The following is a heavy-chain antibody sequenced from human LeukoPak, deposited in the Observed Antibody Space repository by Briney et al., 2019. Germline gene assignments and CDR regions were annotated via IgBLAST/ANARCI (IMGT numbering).Heavy chain of an antibody. J-gene: IGHJ5*02. CDR3: ARVPAEWFGELEHVVDNWFDP. D-gene: IGHD3-10*01. V-gene: IGHV1-69*01. CDR1: GGTFSSYA. CDR2: IIPIFGTA. Sequence: SVKVSCKASGGTFSSYAISWVRQAPGQGLEWMGGIIPIFGTANYAQKFQGRVTITADESTSTAYMELSSLRSEDTAVYYCARVPAEWFGELEHVVDNWFDPWGQGTLVTVSS.